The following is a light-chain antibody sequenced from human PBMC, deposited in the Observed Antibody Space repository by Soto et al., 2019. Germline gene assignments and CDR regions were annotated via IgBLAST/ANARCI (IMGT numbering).Light chain of an antibody. CDR2: AAS. J-gene: IGKJ2*01. V-gene: IGKV3-20*01. CDR3: QQYDKWPPSNT. Sequence: EIVLTQSPGTLSLSPGERATLSCRASQSVSSYYLAWYQQKPGQAPRLLIYAASSRATGIPDRFSGGGSGTEFTLTISSLQSEDFAVYYCQQYDKWPPSNTFGQGTKLEIK. CDR1: QSVSSYY.